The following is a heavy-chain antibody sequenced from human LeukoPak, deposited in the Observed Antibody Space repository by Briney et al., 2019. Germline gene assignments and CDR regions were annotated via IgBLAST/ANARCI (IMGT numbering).Heavy chain of an antibody. Sequence: GASVKVSCMSSGYTFTGYYMHWVRQAPGQGLEWMGWINPNSGGTNYAQKFQGRVTMTRDTSISTAYMELSRLRSDDTAVYYCARLRFLEWLDYWGQGTLVTVSS. CDR2: INPNSGGT. CDR3: ARLRFLEWLDY. CDR1: GYTFTGYY. D-gene: IGHD3-3*01. V-gene: IGHV1-2*02. J-gene: IGHJ4*02.